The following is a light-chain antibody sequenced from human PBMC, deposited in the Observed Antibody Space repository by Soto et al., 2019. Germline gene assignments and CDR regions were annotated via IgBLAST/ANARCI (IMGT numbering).Light chain of an antibody. CDR1: QSVSSNY. CDR3: QQYGSSLIT. Sequence: ENVLTQSPGILSLSPGERATLSCRASQSVSSNYLAWYQQKPGQAPRLLIYGASSRATGIPDRFSGSGSGTDFTLTISRLEPEDFAVYYCQQYGSSLITFGQGTRLEIK. V-gene: IGKV3-20*01. CDR2: GAS. J-gene: IGKJ5*01.